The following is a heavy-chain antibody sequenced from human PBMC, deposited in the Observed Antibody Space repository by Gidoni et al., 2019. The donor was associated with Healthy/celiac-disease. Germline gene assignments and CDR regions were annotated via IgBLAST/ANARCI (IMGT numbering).Heavy chain of an antibody. Sequence: EVQLVESGGGLVQPGGALRLSCAASGFTFSSHAMSWVRQAPGKGLEWVSSISGSGGSTYYADSVKGRFTISRDNSKNTLYLQMNSLRAEDTAVYYCATKAVAGTPAEYFQHWGQGTLVTVSS. CDR3: ATKAVAGTPAEYFQH. CDR1: GFTFSSHA. V-gene: IGHV3-23*04. CDR2: ISGSGGST. D-gene: IGHD6-19*01. J-gene: IGHJ1*01.